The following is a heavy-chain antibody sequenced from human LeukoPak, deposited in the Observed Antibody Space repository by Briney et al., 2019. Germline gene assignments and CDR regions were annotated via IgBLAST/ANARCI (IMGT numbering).Heavy chain of an antibody. CDR1: GATFSSYA. V-gene: IGHV1-69*05. J-gene: IGHJ1*01. D-gene: IGHD3-22*01. CDR3: AAAMYYYDSSGYYSEYFQH. CDR2: IIPIYGTA. Sequence: SVKVSCKASGATFSSYAISWLRQAPGQGLEWMGWIIPIYGTANSAQKLQCRVTITTDQSTTTAHLELRTFRSEDTAVSYCAAAMYYYDSSGYYSEYFQHWGQGTLVTVSS.